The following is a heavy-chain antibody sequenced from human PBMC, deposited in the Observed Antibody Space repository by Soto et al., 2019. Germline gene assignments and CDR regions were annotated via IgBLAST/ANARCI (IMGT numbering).Heavy chain of an antibody. Sequence: GESLKLSCKGSGYNFSNHWIGWVRQMPGKGLEWMAIIYPGDSDTRYSPSFQGQVTISADKSISTAYLQWSSLRASDTAMYYCARYADYSSGWFGYWGQGTLVTVSS. J-gene: IGHJ5*01. D-gene: IGHD3-22*01. V-gene: IGHV5-51*01. CDR3: ARYADYSSGWFGY. CDR2: IYPGDSDT. CDR1: GYNFSNHW.